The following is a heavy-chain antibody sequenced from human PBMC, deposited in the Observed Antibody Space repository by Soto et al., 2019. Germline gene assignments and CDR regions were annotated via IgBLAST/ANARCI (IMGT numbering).Heavy chain of an antibody. Sequence: QVQLQESGPCLLRPSETLSLTCAVSRGSVSSDLFYWSWIRQPPGKGLEWIGYIYNSRSTNYNTSPKRRVTMSLDTPTNQFFLKLTSVTAADTAVYYCAREKRAGNWFDSWGQGTLVTVSS. J-gene: IGHJ5*01. CDR3: AREKRAGNWFDS. CDR2: IYNSRST. V-gene: IGHV4-61*01. D-gene: IGHD3-10*01. CDR1: RGSVSSDLFY.